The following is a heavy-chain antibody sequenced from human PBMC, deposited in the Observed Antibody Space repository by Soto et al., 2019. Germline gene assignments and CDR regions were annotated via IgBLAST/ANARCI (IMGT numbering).Heavy chain of an antibody. CDR2: ISSSSSYI. Sequence: EVQLVESGGGLVKPGGSLRLSCAASGFTFSSYSMNWVRQAPGKGLEWVSSISSSSSYIYYADSVKGRFTISRDNAKNSLYLQMNSLRAEDTAVYYCAREPWGGYDGWDFDYWGQGTLVTVSS. CDR1: GFTFSSYS. J-gene: IGHJ4*02. V-gene: IGHV3-21*01. CDR3: AREPWGGYDGWDFDY. D-gene: IGHD5-12*01.